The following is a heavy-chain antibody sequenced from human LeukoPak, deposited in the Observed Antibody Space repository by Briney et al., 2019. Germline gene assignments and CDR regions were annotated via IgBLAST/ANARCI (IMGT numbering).Heavy chain of an antibody. D-gene: IGHD3-22*01. CDR2: VYYSGST. CDR3: ASPLHYYDSSGYYSTFDY. Sequence: SETLSLTCTVSGGSISSYYWYWIRQPPGKGLEWIGYVYYSGSTNYNPSLKSRVTISVDTSKNQFSLKLSSVTAADTAVYYCASPLHYYDSSGYYSTFDYWGQGTLVTVSS. CDR1: GGSISSYY. V-gene: IGHV4-59*08. J-gene: IGHJ4*02.